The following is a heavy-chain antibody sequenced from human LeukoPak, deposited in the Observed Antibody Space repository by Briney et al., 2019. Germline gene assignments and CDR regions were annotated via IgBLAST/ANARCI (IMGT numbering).Heavy chain of an antibody. CDR3: ARGWKTNSFDY. Sequence: SCKASGNTFTGYYMHWVRQAPGKGLEWVAFIYYDGSNIYYADYVKGRFTISRDISKNTLYLQMDSLRAEDTAIYYCARGWKTNSFDYWGQGTLVTVSS. CDR1: GNTFTGYY. V-gene: IGHV3-33*01. J-gene: IGHJ4*02. D-gene: IGHD1-1*01. CDR2: IYYDGSNI.